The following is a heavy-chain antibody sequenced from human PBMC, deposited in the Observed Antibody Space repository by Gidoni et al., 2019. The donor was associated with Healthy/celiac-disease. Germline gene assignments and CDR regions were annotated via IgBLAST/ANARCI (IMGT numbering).Heavy chain of an antibody. J-gene: IGHJ4*02. CDR2: INPNRGGT. D-gene: IGHD5-12*01. Sequence: QVQLVQSGAEMTKLGASVTVSCHAPRYTFTGYYMHWVPRAPGQGLEWMGRINPNRGGTNYAKKLQGRVTMTRNTSISTAYMELSRLRSDDTAVYYGARDLGYSGYDYGGQGTLVTVSS. V-gene: IGHV1-2*03. CDR1: RYTFTGYY. CDR3: ARDLGYSGYDY.